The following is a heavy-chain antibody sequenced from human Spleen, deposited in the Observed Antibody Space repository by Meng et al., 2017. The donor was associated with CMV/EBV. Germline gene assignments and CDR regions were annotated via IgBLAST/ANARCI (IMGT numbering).Heavy chain of an antibody. CDR3: ARLPGMMWAFDI. D-gene: IGHD3-10*01. J-gene: IGHJ3*02. Sequence: ETLSLTCTVSGGSISSYYWSWVRQAPGKGLEWVSAISGSGASTYNADSVKGRFTISRDNAKNTLYLQVNSPRADDTAVYYCARLPGMMWAFDIWGQGTMVTVSS. CDR2: ISGSGAST. CDR1: GGSISSYY. V-gene: IGHV3-23*01.